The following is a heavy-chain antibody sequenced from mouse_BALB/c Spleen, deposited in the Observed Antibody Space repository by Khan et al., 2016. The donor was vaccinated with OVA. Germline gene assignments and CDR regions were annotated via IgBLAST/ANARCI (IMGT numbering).Heavy chain of an antibody. J-gene: IGHJ3*01. Sequence: QVQLQQPGTELVRPGTSVKLSCKASGYTFTSYWMNWIKQRPEQGLEWIGRIDPYDSETNYNQKFKGKATLTVDKSSNTAYMQLTSLTSEDSAVXYCGRNPFAYWGQGTLVTVSA. CDR1: GYTFTSYW. CDR3: GRNPFAY. CDR2: IDPYDSET. V-gene: IGHV1-59*01.